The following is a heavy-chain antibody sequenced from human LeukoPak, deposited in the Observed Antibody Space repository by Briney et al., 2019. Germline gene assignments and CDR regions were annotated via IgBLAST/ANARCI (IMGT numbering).Heavy chain of an antibody. CDR3: ARGQRITMVRGVRGFHPYDY. CDR2: INHSGST. V-gene: IGHV4-34*01. Sequence: SETLSLTCAVYGGSFSGYYWSWIRQPPGKGLEWIGEINHSGSTNYNPSLKSRVTISVDTSKNQFSLKLSSVTAADTAVYYCARGQRITMVRGVRGFHPYDYWGQGTPVTVSS. CDR1: GGSFSGYY. D-gene: IGHD3-10*01. J-gene: IGHJ4*02.